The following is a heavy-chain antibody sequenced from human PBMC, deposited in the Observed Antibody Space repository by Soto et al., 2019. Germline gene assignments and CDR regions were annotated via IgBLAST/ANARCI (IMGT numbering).Heavy chain of an antibody. D-gene: IGHD6-19*01. CDR3: ARDKLDHGEKAGIDY. CDR2: IYYSGST. Sequence: QVQLQESGPGLVKPSQTLSLTCTVSGGSISSGGYYWSWIRQHPGKGLEWIGYIYYSGSTYYNPSRKSRVTISVDTSKNQFSLKLSSVTAADTAVYYCARDKLDHGEKAGIDYWGQGTLVTVSS. J-gene: IGHJ4*02. V-gene: IGHV4-31*03. CDR1: GGSISSGGYY.